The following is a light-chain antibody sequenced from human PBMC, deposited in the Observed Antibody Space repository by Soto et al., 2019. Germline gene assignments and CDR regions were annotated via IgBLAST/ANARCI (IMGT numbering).Light chain of an antibody. Sequence: QSALTQPASVSGSPGQSITISCTGTSSDVGGYNFVSWYQQHPGKAPQLMIYEVSNRPSGVSNRFSGSKSGNTASLTISGLQAEDEADYYCSSHSTGSTLVFGGGTKLTVL. CDR1: SSDVGGYNF. V-gene: IGLV2-14*01. J-gene: IGLJ3*02. CDR2: EVS. CDR3: SSHSTGSTLV.